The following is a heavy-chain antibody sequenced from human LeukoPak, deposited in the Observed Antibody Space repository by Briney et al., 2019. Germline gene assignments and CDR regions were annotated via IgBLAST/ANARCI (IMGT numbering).Heavy chain of an antibody. CDR3: AKGSDPFRWFGEFNVKLPRPIRHYYFDS. CDR2: IYYSGST. V-gene: IGHV4-39*07. CDR1: GGSISSSSYY. D-gene: IGHD3-10*01. J-gene: IGHJ4*02. Sequence: PSETLSLTCTVSGGSISSSSYYWGWVRQPPGKGLEWIGSIYYSGSTYYNPSLKSRVTISVDTSKNQFSLKLSSVTAADTAVYYCAKGSDPFRWFGEFNVKLPRPIRHYYFDSWGQGTLVTVSS.